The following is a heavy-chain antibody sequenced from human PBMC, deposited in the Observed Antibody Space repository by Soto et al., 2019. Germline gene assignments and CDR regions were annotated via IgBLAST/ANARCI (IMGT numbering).Heavy chain of an antibody. CDR2: IIPIFGTA. D-gene: IGHD5-18*01. J-gene: IGHJ4*02. CDR3: ARDLSYGPGYFDY. CDR1: GGTFSSYA. V-gene: IGHV1-69*13. Sequence: ASVKVSCKASGGTFSSYAISWVRQAPGQGLEWMGGIIPIFGTANYAQKFQGRVTITADESTSTAYMELSSLRSEDTAVYYCARDLSYGPGYFDYWGQGTLVTVSS.